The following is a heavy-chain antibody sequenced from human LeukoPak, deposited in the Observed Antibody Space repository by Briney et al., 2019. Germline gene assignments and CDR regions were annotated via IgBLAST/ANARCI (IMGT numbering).Heavy chain of an antibody. D-gene: IGHD3-22*01. V-gene: IGHV4-30-2*01. J-gene: IGHJ4*02. CDR3: VTYYYGSSAPKRNY. CDR1: GGSISSGGYS. Sequence: SQTLSLTCAVSGGSISSGGYSWSWIRQPPGKGLEWIGYIYHSGSTYYNPSLKSRVTISVDTSKKQFSLKLSSVTAADTAVYYCVTYYYGSSAPKRNYWGQGILVTVSS. CDR2: IYHSGST.